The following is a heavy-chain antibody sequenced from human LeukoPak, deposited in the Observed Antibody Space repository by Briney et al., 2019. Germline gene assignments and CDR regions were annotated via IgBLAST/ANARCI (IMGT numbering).Heavy chain of an antibody. CDR1: GYTFTSYY. CDR2: INPSGGST. V-gene: IGHV1-46*01. D-gene: IGHD4-4*01. CDR3: AATVTTDYYYYYGMDV. Sequence: ASVKVSCKASGYTFTSYYMYWVRQAPGQGLEWMGIINPSGGSTSYAQKFQGRVTMTRDTSTSTVYMELSSLRSEDTAVYYCAATVTTDYYYYYGMDVWGQGTTVTVSS. J-gene: IGHJ6*02.